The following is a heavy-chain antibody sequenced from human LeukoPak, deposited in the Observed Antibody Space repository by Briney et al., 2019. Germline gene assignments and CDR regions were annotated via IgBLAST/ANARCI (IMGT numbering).Heavy chain of an antibody. D-gene: IGHD2-2*01. CDR1: GFTFSSYG. Sequence: PGGSLRLSCAASGFTFSSYGMHWVRQAPGKGLEWVANIKQDGSEKYYVDSVKGRFTISRDNAKNSLYLQMNSLRAEDTAVYYCAREREVYCSSTSCPPRSYGMDVWGQGTTVTVSS. CDR2: IKQDGSEK. V-gene: IGHV3-7*01. CDR3: AREREVYCSSTSCPPRSYGMDV. J-gene: IGHJ6*02.